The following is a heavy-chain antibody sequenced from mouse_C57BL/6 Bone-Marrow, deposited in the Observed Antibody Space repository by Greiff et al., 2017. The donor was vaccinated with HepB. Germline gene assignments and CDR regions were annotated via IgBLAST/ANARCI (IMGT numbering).Heavy chain of an antibody. Sequence: QVQLQQPGAELVKPGASVKLSCKASGYTFTSYWMHWVKQRPGQGLEWIGMIHPTSGSTNYNEKFKSKATLTVDKSSSTAYMQLSSLTSEDSAVYYCARGGYYGNSAWFAYWGQGTLVTVSA. CDR2: IHPTSGST. CDR3: ARGGYYGNSAWFAY. V-gene: IGHV1-64*01. D-gene: IGHD2-1*01. J-gene: IGHJ3*01. CDR1: GYTFTSYW.